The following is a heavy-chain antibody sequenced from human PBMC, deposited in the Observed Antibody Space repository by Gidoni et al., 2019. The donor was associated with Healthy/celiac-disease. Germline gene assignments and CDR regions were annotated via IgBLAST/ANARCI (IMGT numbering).Heavy chain of an antibody. Sequence: QVQLVQSGAEVKTPGSSVQVSCKASGGTYSSYAISGVRQAPGQGLEWMGGIIPIFGTANYAQKFQGSVTITSDESTSTAYMELSSPSSEDTAVYYCARGYSYGGTFDYWGQGTLVTVSS. V-gene: IGHV1-69*01. CDR2: IIPIFGTA. CDR1: GGTYSSYA. J-gene: IGHJ4*02. CDR3: ARGYSYGGTFDY. D-gene: IGHD5-18*01.